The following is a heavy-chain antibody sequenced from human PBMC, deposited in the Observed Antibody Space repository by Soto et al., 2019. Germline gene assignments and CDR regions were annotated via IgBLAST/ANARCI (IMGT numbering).Heavy chain of an antibody. CDR2: IWYDGSNK. Sequence: XGSLGLSCAASGFTFSSYGMHWVRQAPGKGLEWVAVIWYDGSNKYYADSLEGRFTISRDDAKNSLYLQMNSLRAEDTAVYYCARGCSSASCYYYWGQGTLVTVSS. D-gene: IGHD2-2*01. V-gene: IGHV3-33*01. CDR1: GFTFSSYG. J-gene: IGHJ4*02. CDR3: ARGCSSASCYYY.